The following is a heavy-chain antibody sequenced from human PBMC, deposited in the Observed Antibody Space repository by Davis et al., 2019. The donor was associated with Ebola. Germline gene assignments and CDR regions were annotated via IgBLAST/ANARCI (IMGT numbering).Heavy chain of an antibody. D-gene: IGHD3-3*01. Sequence: SETLSLTCVASGGSFSGFQWTWIRQSPGRGLEWIGEINHSGSTNYNPSLKSRVTISVDTSKNQFSLKLSSVTAADTAVYYCARGLGIFGVWVDPWGQGTLVTVSS. J-gene: IGHJ5*02. CDR1: GGSFSGFQ. V-gene: IGHV4-34*01. CDR2: INHSGST. CDR3: ARGLGIFGVWVDP.